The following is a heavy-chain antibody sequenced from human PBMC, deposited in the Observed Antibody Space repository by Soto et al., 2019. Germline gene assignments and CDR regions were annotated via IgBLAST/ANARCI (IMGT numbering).Heavy chain of an antibody. CDR2: MNPNSGNT. CDR1: GYTFTSYD. V-gene: IGHV1-8*01. D-gene: IGHD2-2*01. Sequence: GASVKVSCKASGYTFTSYDINWVRQATGQGLEWMGWMNPNSGNTGYAQKFQGRVTMTRNTSISTAYMELSSLRSEDTAVYYCARGRGDGSSTSCPGGVRVQQRQNCFDPWGQGTLVTVSS. J-gene: IGHJ5*02. CDR3: ARGRGDGSSTSCPGGVRVQQRQNCFDP.